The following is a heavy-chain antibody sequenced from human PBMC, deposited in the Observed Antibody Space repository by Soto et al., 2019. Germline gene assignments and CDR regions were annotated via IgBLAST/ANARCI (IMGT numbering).Heavy chain of an antibody. CDR1: RYSISSGYY. J-gene: IGHJ4*02. V-gene: IGHV4-38-2*01. CDR3: ARHADSSSYYYPFDY. CDR2: IFHGGTT. Sequence: SETLSLTCFVSRYSISSGYYWDWIRQPPGKGLEWIGSIFHGGTTYYNPSLKSRLTISVDTSKNQFSLTLSSVTAADTAVYYCARHADSSSYYYPFDYWRQGSLVTVSS. D-gene: IGHD3-22*01.